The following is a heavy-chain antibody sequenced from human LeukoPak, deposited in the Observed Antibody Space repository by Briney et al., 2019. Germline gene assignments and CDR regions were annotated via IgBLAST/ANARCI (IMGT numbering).Heavy chain of an antibody. CDR1: GFTFSSYS. V-gene: IGHV3-48*04. J-gene: IGHJ4*02. Sequence: GGSLRLSCAASGFTFSSYSMNWVRQAPGKGLEWVSYISSSGSTIYYADSVKGRFTISRDNAKNSLYLQMNSLRAEDTAVYYCARDYYYDSSGYYYVLDYWGQGTLVTVSS. CDR3: ARDYYYDSSGYYYVLDY. D-gene: IGHD3-22*01. CDR2: ISSSGSTI.